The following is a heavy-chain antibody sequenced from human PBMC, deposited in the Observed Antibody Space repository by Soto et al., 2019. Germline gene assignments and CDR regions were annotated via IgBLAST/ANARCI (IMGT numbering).Heavy chain of an antibody. CDR1: GFTFSSYS. D-gene: IGHD6-6*01. Sequence: GSLSLSCAASGFTFSSYSMNWVRQAPGKGLEWVSYISSSSSTIYYADSVKGRFTISRDNAKNSLYLQMNSLRDEDTAVYYCARARYSSSSYYFDYWGQGTLVTVSS. V-gene: IGHV3-48*02. J-gene: IGHJ4*02. CDR3: ARARYSSSSYYFDY. CDR2: ISSSSSTI.